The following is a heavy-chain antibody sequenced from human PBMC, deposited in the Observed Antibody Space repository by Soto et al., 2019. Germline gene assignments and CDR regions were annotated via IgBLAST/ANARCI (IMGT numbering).Heavy chain of an antibody. CDR1: GGSFSGYY. CDR3: ARGAVTKYCSGGSCYTYYFDY. J-gene: IGHJ4*02. D-gene: IGHD2-15*01. CDR2: INHNGST. Sequence: SETLSLTCAVYGGSFSGYYWSWIRQPPGKGLEWIGEINHNGSTNYNPSLKSRVTISVDTSKNQFSLKLSSVTAADTAVYYCARGAVTKYCSGGSCYTYYFDYWGQGTLVTVSS. V-gene: IGHV4-34*01.